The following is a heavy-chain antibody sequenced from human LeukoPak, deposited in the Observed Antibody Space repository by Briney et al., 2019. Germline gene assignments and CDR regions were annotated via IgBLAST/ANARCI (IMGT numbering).Heavy chain of an antibody. CDR2: IRYDGSNK. CDR3: AGGHSSGYYPIDY. J-gene: IGHJ4*02. CDR1: GFTFSNYA. D-gene: IGHD3-22*01. Sequence: PGGSLRLSCAASGFTFSNYAMHWVRQAPGKGLEWVTFIRYDGSNKYYADSVKGRFTISRDNAKNSLYLQMNSLRAEDTAVYYCAGGHSSGYYPIDYWGQGTLVTVSS. V-gene: IGHV3-30*02.